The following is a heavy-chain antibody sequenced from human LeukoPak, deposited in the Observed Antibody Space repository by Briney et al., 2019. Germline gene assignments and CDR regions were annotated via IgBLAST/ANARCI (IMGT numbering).Heavy chain of an antibody. CDR1: GFTFGSYS. CDR2: ISSSSSYI. CDR3: AREGVADAFDI. Sequence: GGSLRLSCAASGFTFGSYSMNWVRQAPGKGLEWVSSISSSSSYIYYADSVKGRFTISRDNAKNSLYLQMNSLRAEDTAVYYCAREGVADAFDIWGQGTMVTVSS. V-gene: IGHV3-21*01. D-gene: IGHD3-3*01. J-gene: IGHJ3*02.